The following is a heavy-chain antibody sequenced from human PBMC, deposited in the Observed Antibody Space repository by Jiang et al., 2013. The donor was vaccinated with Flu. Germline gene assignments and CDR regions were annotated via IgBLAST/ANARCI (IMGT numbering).Heavy chain of an antibody. Sequence: QLLESGGGLVQPGGSLRLSCAASGFSFSSYAMSWVRQAPGKGLEWVSAISGSGGSTYYADSVKGRFTISRDNSKNTLYLQMNSLRAEDTAVYYCAKPVGGNWNYGPFDYWGQGTLVTVSS. J-gene: IGHJ4*02. D-gene: IGHD1-7*01. V-gene: IGHV3-23*01. CDR2: ISGSGGST. CDR3: AKPVGGNWNYGPFDY. CDR1: GFSFSSYA.